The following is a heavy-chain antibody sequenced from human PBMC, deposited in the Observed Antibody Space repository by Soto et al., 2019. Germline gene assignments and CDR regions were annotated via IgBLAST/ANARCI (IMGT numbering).Heavy chain of an antibody. Sequence: PGGSLRLSCAASGFTFSNYWVSWVRQAPGKGLEWVASIKQDGSEKHYVDSVKSRFTISRDNAESSLYLQMNSLRAEDTAIYYCAKLRGDYTFFDYWGQGTLVTVSS. V-gene: IGHV3-7*03. J-gene: IGHJ4*02. D-gene: IGHD3-16*01. CDR1: GFTFSNYW. CDR3: AKLRGDYTFFDY. CDR2: IKQDGSEK.